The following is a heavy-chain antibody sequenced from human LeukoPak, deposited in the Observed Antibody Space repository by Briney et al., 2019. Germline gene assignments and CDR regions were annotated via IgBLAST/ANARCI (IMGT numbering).Heavy chain of an antibody. CDR1: GDSVSSNR. V-gene: IGHV4-59*08. CDR2: IHDSGSS. Sequence: SETLSLTCIVSGDSVSSNRWGWIRQSPRKGLEWIGYIHDSGSSSYNPSLKSRVTISVDMSKNQFSLRLASVTAADTAVYYCARHGDVRGVIYLIDYWGQGTLVAVSS. J-gene: IGHJ4*02. D-gene: IGHD3-10*02. CDR3: ARHGDVRGVIYLIDY.